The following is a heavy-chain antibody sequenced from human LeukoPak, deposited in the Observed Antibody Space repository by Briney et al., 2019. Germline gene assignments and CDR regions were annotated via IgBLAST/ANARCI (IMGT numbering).Heavy chain of an antibody. D-gene: IGHD1-26*01. V-gene: IGHV3-53*01. J-gene: IGHJ3*02. CDR3: ASIIVGATSDAFDI. CDR2: IYSGGST. Sequence: PGGSLRLSCAASGFTFDDYGMSWVRQAPGKGLEWVSVIYSGGSTYYADSVKGRFTISRDNSKNTLYLQMNSLRAEDTAVYYCASIIVGATSDAFDIWGQGTMVTVSS. CDR1: GFTFDDYG.